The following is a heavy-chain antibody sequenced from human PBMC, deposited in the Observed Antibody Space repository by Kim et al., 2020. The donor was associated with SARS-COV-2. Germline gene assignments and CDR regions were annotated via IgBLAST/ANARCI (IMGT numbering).Heavy chain of an antibody. D-gene: IGHD6-19*01. V-gene: IGHV4-34*01. CDR1: GGSFSGYY. CDR3: ARGKQWLVYFDY. Sequence: SETLSLTCAVYGGSFSGYYWSWIRQPPGKGLEWIGEINHSGSTNYNPSLKSRVTISVDTSKNQFSLKLSSVTAAATAVYYCARGKQWLVYFDYCGQGTLV. J-gene: IGHJ4*02. CDR2: INHSGST.